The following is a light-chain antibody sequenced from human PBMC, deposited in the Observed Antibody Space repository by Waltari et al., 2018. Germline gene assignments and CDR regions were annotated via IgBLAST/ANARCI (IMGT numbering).Light chain of an antibody. V-gene: IGKV4-1*01. J-gene: IGKJ2*01. CDR1: QTVLYADKQNY. CDR3: QQSFGTPVT. CDR2: GAS. Sequence: DIVLTQSPDSLAVSLGEKAPINCRSSQTVLYADKQNYLGWYQQKPGQPPKLLINGASTREPGVPGRFSGSGSGTDFTLTINSLQAEDVAVYFCQQSFGTPVTFGQGTKLEIK.